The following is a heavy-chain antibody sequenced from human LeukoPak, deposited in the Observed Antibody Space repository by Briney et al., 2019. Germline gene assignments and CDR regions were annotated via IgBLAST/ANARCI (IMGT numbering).Heavy chain of an antibody. J-gene: IGHJ4*02. Sequence: GGSLRLSCAASGFTFSSYSMNWVRQAPGKGLEWVSSISSSSSYIYYADSVKGRFTISRDNAKNSLYPQLNSLRAEDTAVYYCAVGQWLVGNYWGQGTLVPVSS. CDR3: AVGQWLVGNY. CDR1: GFTFSSYS. D-gene: IGHD6-19*01. V-gene: IGHV3-21*01. CDR2: ISSSSSYI.